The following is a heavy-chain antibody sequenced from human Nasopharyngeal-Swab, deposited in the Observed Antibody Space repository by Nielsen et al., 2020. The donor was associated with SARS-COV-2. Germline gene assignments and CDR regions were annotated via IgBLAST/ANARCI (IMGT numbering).Heavy chain of an antibody. V-gene: IGHV3-21*01. CDR1: GFTFSSYS. CDR2: IGSSSSYI. J-gene: IGHJ4*02. Sequence: GESLKISCAASGFTFSSYSMNWVRQAPGKGLEWVSSIGSSSSYIYYADSVKGRFTISRDNAKNSLYLQMNSLRAEDTAVYYCARDQIPSYYYDSSGPNQIDYWGQGTLVTVSS. CDR3: ARDQIPSYYYDSSGPNQIDY. D-gene: IGHD3-22*01.